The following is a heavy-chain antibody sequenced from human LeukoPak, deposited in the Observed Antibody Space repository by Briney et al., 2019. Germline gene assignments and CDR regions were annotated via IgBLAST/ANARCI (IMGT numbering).Heavy chain of an antibody. J-gene: IGHJ4*02. CDR1: GFTFSNYA. CDR3: AKGMGITMVRGVIIRSPTPLDY. V-gene: IGHV3-23*01. D-gene: IGHD3-10*01. Sequence: PGGSLRLSCAASGFTFSNYALNWVRQAPGKGLEWVSGISGSGGSTYYADSVKGRFTISRDNSKNTLYLQMNSLRAEDTAVYYCAKGMGITMVRGVIIRSPTPLDYWGQGTLVTVSS. CDR2: ISGSGGST.